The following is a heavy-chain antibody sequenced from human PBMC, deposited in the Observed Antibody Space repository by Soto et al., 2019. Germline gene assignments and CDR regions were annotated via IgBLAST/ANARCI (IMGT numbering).Heavy chain of an antibody. D-gene: IGHD6-6*01. V-gene: IGHV4-34*01. J-gene: IGHJ6*02. CDR3: ARGIAARGYYYYGMDV. CDR1: GWSFSGYY. Sequence: SETLSLTCAFYGWSFSGYYWSLIRQPPGKGLEWIGEINHSGSTNYNPSLKSRVTISVDTSKNQFSLKLSSVTAADTAVYYCARGIAARGYYYYGMDVWGQGTTVTVSS. CDR2: INHSGST.